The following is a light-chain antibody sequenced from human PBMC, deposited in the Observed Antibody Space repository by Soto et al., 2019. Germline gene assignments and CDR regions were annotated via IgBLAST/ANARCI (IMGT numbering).Light chain of an antibody. Sequence: AIRMTQSPSSLSASTGDRVTITCRASQGISSYLAWYQQKPGKAPKLLIYAASTLQSGVPSRLSGSGSGTDFTLTISCLQSEDFATYYCQQYYSYPRVFGQGTRLEIK. J-gene: IGKJ5*01. V-gene: IGKV1-8*01. CDR1: QGISSY. CDR2: AAS. CDR3: QQYYSYPRV.